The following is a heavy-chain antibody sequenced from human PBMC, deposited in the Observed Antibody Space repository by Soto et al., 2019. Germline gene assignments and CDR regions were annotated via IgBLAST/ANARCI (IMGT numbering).Heavy chain of an antibody. CDR3: ARDRVIPLRYFDWLVSGMDV. J-gene: IGHJ6*02. Sequence: HPGGSLRLSCAASGFTFSSYAMHWVRQAPGKGLEWVAVISYDGSNKYYADSVKGRFTISRDNSKNTLYLQMNSLRAEDTAVYYCARDRVIPLRYFDWLVSGMDVWGQGTTVTVSS. CDR1: GFTFSSYA. V-gene: IGHV3-30-3*01. CDR2: ISYDGSNK. D-gene: IGHD3-9*01.